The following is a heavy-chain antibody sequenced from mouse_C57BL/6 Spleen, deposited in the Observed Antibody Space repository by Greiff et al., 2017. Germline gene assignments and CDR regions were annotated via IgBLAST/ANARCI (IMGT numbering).Heavy chain of an antibody. CDR3: ARGGGYDYDGAWFAY. V-gene: IGHV1-72*01. D-gene: IGHD2-4*01. CDR2: IDPNSGGT. J-gene: IGHJ3*01. Sequence: VKQSCKASGYTFTSYWMHWVKQRPGRGLEWIGRIDPNSGGTKYNEKFKSKATLTVDKPSSTAYMQRSSLTSEDSAVYYCARGGGYDYDGAWFAYWGQGTLVTVSA. CDR1: GYTFTSYW.